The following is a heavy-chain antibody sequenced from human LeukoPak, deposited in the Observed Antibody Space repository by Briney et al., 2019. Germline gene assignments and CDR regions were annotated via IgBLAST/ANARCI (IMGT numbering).Heavy chain of an antibody. CDR3: ARDNLGYDILTNFDY. CDR1: GYTFTSYG. Sequence: ASVKVSCKASGYTFTSYGISWVRQAPGQGLEWMGWISAYNGNTNYAQKLQGRVTMTTDTSTSTAYMELRSLRSDDTAAYYCARDNLGYDILTNFDYWGQGTLVTVSS. V-gene: IGHV1-18*01. D-gene: IGHD3-9*01. CDR2: ISAYNGNT. J-gene: IGHJ4*02.